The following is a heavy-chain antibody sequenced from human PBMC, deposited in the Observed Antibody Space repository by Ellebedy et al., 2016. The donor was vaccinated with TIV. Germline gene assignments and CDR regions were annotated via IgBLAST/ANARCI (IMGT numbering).Heavy chain of an antibody. CDR1: GCSIDSSSNY. D-gene: IGHD3-10*01. V-gene: IGHV4-39*01. CDR2: IYYSGST. CDR3: ARWFGELLYVRWFDP. Sequence: SETLSLTCTVSGCSIDSSSNYWGWIRQPPGKGLEWIGSIYYSGSTYYNPSLQSRVTISVDTSKSQFSLKLSSVTAADTAVYYCARWFGELLYVRWFDPWGQGTLVTVSS. J-gene: IGHJ5*02.